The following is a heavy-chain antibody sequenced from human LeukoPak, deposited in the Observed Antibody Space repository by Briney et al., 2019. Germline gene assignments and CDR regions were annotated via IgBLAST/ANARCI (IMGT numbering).Heavy chain of an antibody. D-gene: IGHD3-22*01. CDR3: ARGEYYDSSGYPFDY. CDR1: GGSISSSNW. J-gene: IGHJ4*02. CDR2: IYHSGST. V-gene: IGHV4-4*02. Sequence: SETLSLTCTVSGGSISSSNWWSWVRPPPGKGLEWIGEIYHSGSTNYNPSLKSRVTISVDKSKNQFSLKLSSVTAADTAVYYCARGEYYDSSGYPFDYWGQGTLVTVSS.